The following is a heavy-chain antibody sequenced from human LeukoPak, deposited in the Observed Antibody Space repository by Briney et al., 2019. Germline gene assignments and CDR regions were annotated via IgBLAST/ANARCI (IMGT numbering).Heavy chain of an antibody. Sequence: GALRLSCAASGFTFSSYGMHWVRQAPGKGLEWVAVISYDGSNKYYADSVKGRFTISRDNSKNTLYLQMNSLRAEDTAVYYCAKDMRGGELLHGMDVWGQGTTVTVSS. CDR1: GFTFSSYG. V-gene: IGHV3-30*18. J-gene: IGHJ6*02. D-gene: IGHD3-10*01. CDR2: ISYDGSNK. CDR3: AKDMRGGELLHGMDV.